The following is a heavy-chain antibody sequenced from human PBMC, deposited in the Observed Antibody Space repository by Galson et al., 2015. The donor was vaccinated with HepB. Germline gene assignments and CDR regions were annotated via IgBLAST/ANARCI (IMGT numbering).Heavy chain of an antibody. D-gene: IGHD6-19*01. V-gene: IGHV3-53*04. Sequence: SLRLSCAASGLSISTNYMSWVRQAPGKGLEWISVIYSGNYMFYSESVKGRFTISRQASKNTVYLQMNGLRTEDTAVYYCARGVAGGFDIWGQGTLVTV. CDR2: IYSGNYM. CDR3: ARGVAGGFDI. CDR1: GLSISTNY. J-gene: IGHJ3*02.